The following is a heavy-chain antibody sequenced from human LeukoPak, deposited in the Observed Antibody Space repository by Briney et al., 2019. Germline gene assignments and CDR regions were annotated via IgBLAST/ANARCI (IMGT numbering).Heavy chain of an antibody. D-gene: IGHD2-15*01. CDR2: INPSGGST. V-gene: IGHV1-46*01. CDR3: AREGHGGNKYFQH. J-gene: IGHJ1*01. CDR1: GYSFTSYW. Sequence: GESLKISCKGSGYSFTSYWIGWVRQAPGQGLEWMGVINPSGGSTSYAQKFQGRVTMTRDTSTSTVYMELSSLRSEDTAVFFCAREGHGGNKYFQHWGQGTLVTVSS.